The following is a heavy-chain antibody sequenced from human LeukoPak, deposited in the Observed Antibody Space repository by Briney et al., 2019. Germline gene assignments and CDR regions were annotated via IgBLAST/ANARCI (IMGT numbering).Heavy chain of an antibody. V-gene: IGHV4-61*01. J-gene: IGHJ3*02. Sequence: SETLSLTCSVSGVSVSSGSYYWSWIRQPPGKGLEWIGYIYYSGSTNYNPSLKSRVTISVDTSKNQFSLELSSVTAADTAVYYCARADYSNYGDAFDIWGQGTMVTVSS. CDR2: IYYSGST. CDR1: GVSVSSGSYY. CDR3: ARADYSNYGDAFDI. D-gene: IGHD4-11*01.